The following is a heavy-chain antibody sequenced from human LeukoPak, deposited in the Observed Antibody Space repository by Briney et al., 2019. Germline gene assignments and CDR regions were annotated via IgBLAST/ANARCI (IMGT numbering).Heavy chain of an antibody. J-gene: IGHJ4*02. D-gene: IGHD6-13*01. CDR3: TRGYSCSCFDY. V-gene: IGHV4-59*11. CDR1: GGSISNHY. CDR2: IYYSGST. Sequence: TLSLTCTVSGGSISNHYWSWIRQPPVKGLEWIGYIYYSGSTNYNPSLRSRVTISVDTSKNQFSLKLSSVTAADTAVYYCTRGYSCSCFDYWGQGTLVTVSS.